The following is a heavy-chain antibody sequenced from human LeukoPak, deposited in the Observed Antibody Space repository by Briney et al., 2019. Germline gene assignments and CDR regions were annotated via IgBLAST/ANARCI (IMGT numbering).Heavy chain of an antibody. CDR2: IRYDGRNK. CDR1: GFTFSSYG. D-gene: IGHD6-25*01. V-gene: IGHV3-30*02. CDR3: AKALYSSGPDAFDI. Sequence: GGSLRLSCAASGFTFSSYGMRWVRQAPGKGLEWVAMIRYDGRNKYYEESVKGRFTISRDNSKNTLYLQMNSLRAEDTAVYYCAKALYSSGPDAFDIWGQGTMVTVSS. J-gene: IGHJ3*02.